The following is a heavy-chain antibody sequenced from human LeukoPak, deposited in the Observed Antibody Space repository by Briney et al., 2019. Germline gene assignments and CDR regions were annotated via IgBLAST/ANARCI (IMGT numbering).Heavy chain of an antibody. J-gene: IGHJ4*02. CDR3: AREILEPGKTHEY. CDR1: GFTFDDYG. CDR2: INNDGTAT. D-gene: IGHD1-1*01. Sequence: GGSLRLSCAASGFTFDDYGMSWVRQVPGKGLVWVSRINNDGTATFFADSVKGRFTISRDNAKNTLYLQMDSRRAEDTAMYYCAREILEPGKTHEYWGQGTLVTVSS. V-gene: IGHV3-74*01.